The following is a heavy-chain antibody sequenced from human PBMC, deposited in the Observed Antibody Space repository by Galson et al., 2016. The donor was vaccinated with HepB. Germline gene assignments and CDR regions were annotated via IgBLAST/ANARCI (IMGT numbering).Heavy chain of an antibody. CDR3: AKGEAGTTSGGWYFDL. Sequence: SLRLSCAASGFTFSSYAMSWVRQAPGKGLEWVSSISYRGFSTYYADSVKGRFTMSTDNSNNARYLQMNSLRVEDTAVYYCAKGEAGTTSGGWYFDLWGRGTLVTVSS. D-gene: IGHD1-7*01. CDR1: GFTFSSYA. J-gene: IGHJ2*01. V-gene: IGHV3-23*01. CDR2: ISYRGFST.